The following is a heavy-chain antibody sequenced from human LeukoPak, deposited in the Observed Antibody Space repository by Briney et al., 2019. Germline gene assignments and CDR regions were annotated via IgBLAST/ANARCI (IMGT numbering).Heavy chain of an antibody. J-gene: IGHJ1*01. Sequence: GGSQRLSCAASGFTFSSYWMSWVRQAPGKGREWVANIKQDGSEKYYVDSVKGRFTISRDNAKNSLYLQMNSLGAEDTAVYYCARGYCSGGSCYGEYFQHWGQGTLVTVSS. CDR3: ARGYCSGGSCYGEYFQH. V-gene: IGHV3-7*03. CDR2: IKQDGSEK. CDR1: GFTFSSYW. D-gene: IGHD2-15*01.